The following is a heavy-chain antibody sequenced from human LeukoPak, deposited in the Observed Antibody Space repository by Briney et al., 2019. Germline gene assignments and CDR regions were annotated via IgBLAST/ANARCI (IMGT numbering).Heavy chain of an antibody. J-gene: IGHJ4*02. D-gene: IGHD2-21*02. CDR3: ARDHGIVVVTASRLDS. V-gene: IGHV3-21*01. CDR1: GFTFSSYS. Sequence: GGSLRLSCAASGFTFSSYSMNWVRQAPGKGPEWVSSISSSSSYIDYADSVKGRFTISRDNAKNSLYLQMNSLRAEDTAVYFCARDHGIVVVTASRLDSWGQGTLVTVSS. CDR2: ISSSSSYI.